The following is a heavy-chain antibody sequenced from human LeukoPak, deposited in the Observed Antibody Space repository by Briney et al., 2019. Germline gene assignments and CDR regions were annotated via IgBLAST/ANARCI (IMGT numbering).Heavy chain of an antibody. V-gene: IGHV4-38-2*02. D-gene: IGHD3-22*01. CDR2: IYYSGNT. CDR3: ARGEYYYDSSGSNPAEYFQH. CDR1: GYSLSSGDY. J-gene: IGHJ1*01. Sequence: SETLSLTCTVSGYSLSSGDYWGWIRQPPGKGLEWIGGIYYSGNTYYNASLKSQVSISIDTSKNQFSLKLSSVTAADTAVYYCARGEYYYDSSGSNPAEYFQHWGQGTLVTVSS.